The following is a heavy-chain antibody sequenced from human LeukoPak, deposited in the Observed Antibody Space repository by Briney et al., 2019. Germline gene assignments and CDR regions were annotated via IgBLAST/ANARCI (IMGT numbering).Heavy chain of an antibody. Sequence: SVKVSCKASGGTFSSYAISWVRQAPGQGLEWMGRIIPIFGIANYAQKFQGRVTITADKSTSTAYMELSSLRAEDTAVYYCARVLPVASRDYWGQGTLVTVSS. D-gene: IGHD2-2*01. CDR3: ARVLPVASRDY. CDR1: GGTFSSYA. J-gene: IGHJ4*02. CDR2: IIPIFGIA. V-gene: IGHV1-69*04.